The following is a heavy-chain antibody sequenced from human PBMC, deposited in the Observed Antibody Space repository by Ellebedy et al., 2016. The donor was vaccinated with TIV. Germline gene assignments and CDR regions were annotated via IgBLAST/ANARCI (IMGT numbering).Heavy chain of an antibody. CDR3: ARDLLGFVGDTYGRSSFGMDV. J-gene: IGHJ6*02. Sequence: AASVKVSCKASGYTFTGYYMHWVRQAPGQGLEWMGWINAGNGNTKYSQKFQGRVTITRDTSASTAYVELSSLRSEDTAVYYCARDLLGFVGDTYGRSSFGMDVWGQGTTVTVSS. CDR2: INAGNGNT. D-gene: IGHD5-18*01. V-gene: IGHV1-3*01. CDR1: GYTFTGYY.